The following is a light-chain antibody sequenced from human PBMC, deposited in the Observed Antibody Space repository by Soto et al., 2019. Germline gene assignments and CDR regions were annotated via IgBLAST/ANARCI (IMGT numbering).Light chain of an antibody. Sequence: QSVLTQPPSASGTPGQRVTISCSGSSSNIGSNTVNWYQQLPGTAPKLLIYSSNQRPSGVPDRFSVSKSGTSASLAISGLQSEDEADYYCAAWDANLNGPVFGTGTKLTVL. J-gene: IGLJ1*01. CDR1: SSNIGSNT. V-gene: IGLV1-44*01. CDR3: AAWDANLNGPV. CDR2: SSN.